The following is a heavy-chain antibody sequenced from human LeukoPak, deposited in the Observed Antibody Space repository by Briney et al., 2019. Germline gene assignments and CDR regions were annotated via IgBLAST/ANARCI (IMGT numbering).Heavy chain of an antibody. J-gene: IGHJ6*02. CDR3: ARVICSGGSCYSYYYYGMDV. CDR2: IYHSGTT. Sequence: KTSETLSLTCAVSGGSISSGGYSWGWIRQPPGKGLEWIGYIYHSGTTYHNPSLKSRVTISVDTSKNQFSLKLSSVTAADTAVYYCARVICSGGSCYSYYYYGMDVWGQGTTVTVSS. D-gene: IGHD2-15*01. V-gene: IGHV4-30-2*01. CDR1: GGSISSGGYS.